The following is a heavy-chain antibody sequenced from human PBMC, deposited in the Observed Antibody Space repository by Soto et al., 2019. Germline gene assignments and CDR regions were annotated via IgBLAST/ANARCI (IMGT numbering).Heavy chain of an antibody. V-gene: IGHV3-48*01. CDR3: ARDLSLGGNYFDY. D-gene: IGHD3-3*01. J-gene: IGHJ4*02. CDR1: GFTFSSYS. CDR2: ISSSSSTI. Sequence: GWSLRLSCAASGFTFSSYSMNWVRQAPGKGLEWVSYISSSSSTIYYADSVKGRFTISRDNAKNSLYLQMNSLRAEDTAVYYCARDLSLGGNYFDYWGQGTLVTVSS.